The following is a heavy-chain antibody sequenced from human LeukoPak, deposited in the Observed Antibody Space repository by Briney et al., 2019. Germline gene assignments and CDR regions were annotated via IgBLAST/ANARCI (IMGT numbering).Heavy chain of an antibody. D-gene: IGHD2-2*01. Sequence: ASVKVSCKASGYTFTGYYMHWVPQAPGQGLEWMGRINPNIVGTNYAQNFQGRVTMTRDTSISTAYMELSRLRSDDTAVYYCARDGGYQAPSGYWGQGTLVTVSS. CDR3: ARDGGYQAPSGY. CDR2: INPNIVGT. J-gene: IGHJ4*02. V-gene: IGHV1-2*06. CDR1: GYTFTGYY.